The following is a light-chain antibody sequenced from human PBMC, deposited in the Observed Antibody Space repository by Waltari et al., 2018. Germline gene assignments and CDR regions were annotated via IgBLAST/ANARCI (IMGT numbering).Light chain of an antibody. CDR1: SSDVGGYNY. Sequence: QSALTQPASVSGSPGQSITISCTGTSSDVGGYNYISWYQQHQGKAPKLMIYDVSNRPPGVSNRFSGSKSGNTASLTISGLQAEDEADYYCSSYTSSSTLVVFGGGTKLTVL. CDR3: SSYTSSSTLVV. V-gene: IGLV2-14*03. J-gene: IGLJ2*01. CDR2: DVS.